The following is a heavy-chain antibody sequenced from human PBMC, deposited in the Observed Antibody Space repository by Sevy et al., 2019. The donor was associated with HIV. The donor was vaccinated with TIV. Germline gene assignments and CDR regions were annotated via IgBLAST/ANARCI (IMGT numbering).Heavy chain of an antibody. CDR2: IYSGGST. J-gene: IGHJ5*02. Sequence: GGSLRLSCAASGFTVSSNYMSWVRQAPGKGLEWVSVIYSGGSTYYADSVKGRFTISRDNSKNTLYLQMNSLRAGDTAVYYCARDRGCSGGSCYSGGWFDPWGQGTLVTVSS. V-gene: IGHV3-53*01. D-gene: IGHD2-15*01. CDR3: ARDRGCSGGSCYSGGWFDP. CDR1: GFTVSSNY.